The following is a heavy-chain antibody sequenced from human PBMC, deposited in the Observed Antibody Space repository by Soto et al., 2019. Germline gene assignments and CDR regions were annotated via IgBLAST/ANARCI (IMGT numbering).Heavy chain of an antibody. CDR2: IWYDGSNK. D-gene: IGHD6-19*01. V-gene: IGHV3-33*01. CDR1: GFTFSSYG. Sequence: GGSLRLSCAASGFTFSSYGMHWVRQAPGKGLEWVAVIWYDGSNKYYADSVKGRFTISRDNSKNTLYLQMNSLRAEDTAVYYCAREYSSGWYDVLNGMDVWGQGTTVTVSS. J-gene: IGHJ6*02. CDR3: AREYSSGWYDVLNGMDV.